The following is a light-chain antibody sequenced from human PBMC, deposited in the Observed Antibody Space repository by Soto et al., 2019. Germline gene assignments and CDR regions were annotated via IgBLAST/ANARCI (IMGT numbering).Light chain of an antibody. CDR1: SSDIGGYNY. V-gene: IGLV2-14*01. Sequence: QSALTQPASVSGSPGQSITISCTGTSSDIGGYNYVSWYQQYPGKAPKLMFYGVSDRPSGVSTRFSGSRSGNTASLAISGLQAEDEADYYCSSYTSSSTRVFGGGTKVTVL. CDR2: GVS. J-gene: IGLJ2*01. CDR3: SSYTSSSTRV.